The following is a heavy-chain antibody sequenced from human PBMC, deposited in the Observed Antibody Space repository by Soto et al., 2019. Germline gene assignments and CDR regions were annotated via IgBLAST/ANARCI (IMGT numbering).Heavy chain of an antibody. J-gene: IGHJ4*02. D-gene: IGHD5-18*01. Sequence: SETLSLTCTGSGGSVTSDEDYWTWIRQSPGKGLEWIGYISNSESTGYNPSLKTRLSMSVDRSKNQFTLRLTSVTAADTAVYFCATESGSTYGYFDHWGQGTQVTVSS. CDR3: ATESGSTYGYFDH. V-gene: IGHV4-30-4*01. CDR1: GGSVTSDEDY. CDR2: ISNSEST.